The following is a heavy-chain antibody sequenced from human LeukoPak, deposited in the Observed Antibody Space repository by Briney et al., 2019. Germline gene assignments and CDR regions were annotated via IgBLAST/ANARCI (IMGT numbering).Heavy chain of an antibody. CDR1: GGSISSSSYY. CDR2: IYYSGST. CDR3: AGSSTVTTSGGMDV. V-gene: IGHV4-39*01. Sequence: SETLSLTCTVSGGSISSSSYYWGWIRQPPGKGLEWIGSIYYSGSTYYNPSLKSRVTISVDTSKNQFSLKLSSVTAADTAVYYCAGSSTVTTSGGMDVWGQGTTVTVSS. D-gene: IGHD4-17*01. J-gene: IGHJ6*02.